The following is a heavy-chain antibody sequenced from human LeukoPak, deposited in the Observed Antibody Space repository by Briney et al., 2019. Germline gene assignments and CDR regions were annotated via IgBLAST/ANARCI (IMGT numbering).Heavy chain of an antibody. J-gene: IGHJ4*02. V-gene: IGHV3-23*01. D-gene: IGHD3-16*01. CDR3: AKDGLWGNPFDY. CDR1: GFTFSSYA. CDR2: ISGSGGNT. Sequence: GGSLRLSCAASGFTFSSYAMGWVRQAPGKGLEWASGISGSGGNTYYADSVKGRFTISRDNSKNTLYLQMSSLRAEDTAVYYCAKDGLWGNPFDYWGQGTLVTVSS.